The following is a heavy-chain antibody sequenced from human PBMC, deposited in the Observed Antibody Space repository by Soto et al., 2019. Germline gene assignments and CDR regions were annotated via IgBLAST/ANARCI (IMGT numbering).Heavy chain of an antibody. CDR1: GFTFSSYW. CDR3: ARVQYCGGDCYTFDY. J-gene: IGHJ4*02. D-gene: IGHD2-21*01. Sequence: XXSLRLSCAASGFTFSSYWMRWVLQAPGKGLEWVANIKQDGSEKYYVDSVKGRFTISRDNAKNSLYLQMNSLRAEDTAVYYCARVQYCGGDCYTFDYWGQGTLVTVSS. CDR2: IKQDGSEK. V-gene: IGHV3-7*01.